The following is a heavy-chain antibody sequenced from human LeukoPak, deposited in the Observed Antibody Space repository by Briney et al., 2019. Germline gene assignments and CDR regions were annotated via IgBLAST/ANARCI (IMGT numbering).Heavy chain of an antibody. CDR3: ARVGYCSSTSCHKDYYYYYYMDV. Sequence: GASVKVSCKASGYTYTSYGISWVRQAPGQGLEWMGWISAYNGNTKYAQKLQGRVTMTTDTSTSTAYMELRSLRSDDTAVYYCARVGYCSSTSCHKDYYYYYYMDVWGKGTTVTVSS. CDR2: ISAYNGNT. V-gene: IGHV1-18*01. CDR1: GYTYTSYG. J-gene: IGHJ6*03. D-gene: IGHD2-2*01.